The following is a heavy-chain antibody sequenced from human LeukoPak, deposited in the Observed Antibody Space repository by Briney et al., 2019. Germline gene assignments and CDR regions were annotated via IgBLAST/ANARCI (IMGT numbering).Heavy chain of an antibody. J-gene: IGHJ6*02. CDR3: ARALAVTGYYCGMDV. V-gene: IGHV1-2*02. CDR1: GYTFTGYY. CDR2: INPNSGGT. D-gene: IGHD4-11*01. Sequence: ASVKVSCKASGYTFTGYYMHWVRQAPGQGLEWMGWINPNSGGTNYAQKFQGRVTMTRDTSISTAYMELSRLRSDDTAVYYCARALAVTGYYCGMDVWGQGTTVTVSS.